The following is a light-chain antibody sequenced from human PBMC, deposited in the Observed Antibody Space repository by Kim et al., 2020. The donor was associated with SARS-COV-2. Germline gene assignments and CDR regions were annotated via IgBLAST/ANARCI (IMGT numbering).Light chain of an antibody. CDR1: HGVNIY. CDR2: GAS. CDR3: QRYCSYPLT. J-gene: IGKJ4*01. Sequence: AATGDRVTITCRASHGVNIYLAWYQQKQGTAPNLLVVGASTVQSPVTSSFSGCGSGTAFALTIHSPQTEAFSIYYCQRYCSYPLTFGGGTKVDIK. V-gene: IGKV1-8*01.